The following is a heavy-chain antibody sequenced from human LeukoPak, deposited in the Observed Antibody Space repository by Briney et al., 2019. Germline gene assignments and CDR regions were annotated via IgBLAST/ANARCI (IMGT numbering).Heavy chain of an antibody. CDR3: AGGSGWLPGY. CDR1: GVTFNTYG. Sequence: GGSLRLSCAASGVTFNTYGMRWVRQAPGKRLEWVAFIRYDGSNEYYADSVKGRFTISRDNSRNTLYLQMNSLRPEDAAVYYRAGGSGWLPGYWGQGTQVTVSS. J-gene: IGHJ4*02. D-gene: IGHD6-19*01. V-gene: IGHV3-30*02. CDR2: IRYDGSNE.